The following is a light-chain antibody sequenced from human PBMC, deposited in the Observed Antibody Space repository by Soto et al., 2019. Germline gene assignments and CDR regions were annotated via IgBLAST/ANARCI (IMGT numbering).Light chain of an antibody. CDR3: QQYNKYST. J-gene: IGKJ1*01. CDR2: DAS. V-gene: IGKV1-5*01. CDR1: QSISDW. Sequence: DIQMTQSPSTLSASVGDRVTITCRASQSISDWLAWFQLKPGKAPKLLIYDASSLESGVPSRFSGSGSGTEFTLTISSLQPDDFATYYCQQYNKYSTFGQGTKVEIK.